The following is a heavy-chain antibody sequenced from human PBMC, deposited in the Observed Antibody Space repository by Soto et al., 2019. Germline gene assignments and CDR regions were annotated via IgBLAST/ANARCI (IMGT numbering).Heavy chain of an antibody. CDR2: MNPNSGNT. Sequence: XSVKVSCKASVYSFTSYDINWVRQATGQGLEWMGWMNPNSGNTGYAQKFQGRVTMTRNTSISTAYMELSSLRSEDTAVYYCARGNAAAGTSYYYYGMDVWGQGPTVTSP. CDR1: VYSFTSYD. D-gene: IGHD6-13*01. CDR3: ARGNAAAGTSYYYYGMDV. J-gene: IGHJ6*02. V-gene: IGHV1-8*01.